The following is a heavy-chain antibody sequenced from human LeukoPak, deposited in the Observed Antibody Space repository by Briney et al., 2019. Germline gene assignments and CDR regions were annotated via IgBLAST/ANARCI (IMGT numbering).Heavy chain of an antibody. CDR2: IYHSGST. CDR1: GYSISSGYY. J-gene: IGHJ5*02. V-gene: IGHV4-38-2*02. D-gene: IGHD4-11*01. Sequence: SETLSLTCTVSGYSISSGYYWGWIRQPPGKGLEWIGSIYHSGSTYYNPSLKSRVTISVDTSKNQFSLKLSSVTAADTAVYYCARADYSRDWFDPWGQGTLVTSPQ. CDR3: ARADYSRDWFDP.